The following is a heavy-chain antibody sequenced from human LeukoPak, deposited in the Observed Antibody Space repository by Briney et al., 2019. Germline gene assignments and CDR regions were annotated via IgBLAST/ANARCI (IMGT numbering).Heavy chain of an antibody. CDR3: ARSDYYGSGSYEGLFDY. CDR2: ISSSGSTI. J-gene: IGHJ4*02. Sequence: GGSLRLSCAASGFTFSDYYMSWIRQAPGKGLEWVSYISSSGSTIYYADSVKGRFTISRDNAKNSLYLQMNSLRAEDTAVYYCARSDYYGSGSYEGLFDYWGQGTLVTVSS. D-gene: IGHD3-10*01. V-gene: IGHV3-11*04. CDR1: GFTFSDYY.